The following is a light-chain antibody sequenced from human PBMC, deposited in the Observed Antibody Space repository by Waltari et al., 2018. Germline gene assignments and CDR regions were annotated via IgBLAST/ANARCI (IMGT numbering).Light chain of an antibody. J-gene: IGKJ4*01. Sequence: DIRMTQSPATLSVALGERATLFCRASHFVDGKVAWYQQRPGQAPRLLMYGASSMATGFPPRFTASGSGTQFTLTIGSLQSEDFAVYFCQQYNNWPLTFGGGTRVEV. CDR3: QQYNNWPLT. V-gene: IGKV3-15*01. CDR1: HFVDGK. CDR2: GAS.